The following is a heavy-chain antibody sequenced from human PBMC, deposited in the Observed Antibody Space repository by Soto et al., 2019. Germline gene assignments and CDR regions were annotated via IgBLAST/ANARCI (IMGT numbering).Heavy chain of an antibody. CDR3: TTCRDHPLRRAYYYYGMDV. CDR2: IKSKTDGGTT. CDR1: GFTFSNAW. J-gene: IGHJ6*02. V-gene: IGHV3-15*01. Sequence: KPGGSLRLSCAASGFTFSNAWMSWVRQAPGKGLEWVGRIKSKTDGGTTDYAAPVKGRFTISRDDSKNTLYLQMNSLKTEDTAVYYCTTCRDHPLRRAYYYYGMDVWGQGTTVTVSS.